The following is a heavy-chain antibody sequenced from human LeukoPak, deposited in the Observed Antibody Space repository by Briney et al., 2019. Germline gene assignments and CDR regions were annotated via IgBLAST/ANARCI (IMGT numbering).Heavy chain of an antibody. D-gene: IGHD2-2*01. CDR2: IWYDGSNK. Sequence: GGSLRLSCAASGFTVSTSYMSWVRQAPGKGLEWVAFIWYDGSNKYYADSVKGRFTISRDNSKNTLYLQMNSLRAEDTAVYYCAKDRDGCSSTSCYRYLDYWGQGTLVTVSS. V-gene: IGHV3-30*02. CDR1: GFTVSTSY. J-gene: IGHJ4*02. CDR3: AKDRDGCSSTSCYRYLDY.